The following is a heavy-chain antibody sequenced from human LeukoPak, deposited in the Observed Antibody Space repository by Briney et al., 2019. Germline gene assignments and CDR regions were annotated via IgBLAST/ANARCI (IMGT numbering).Heavy chain of an antibody. CDR2: MYSDGAT. CDR3: ASKLLWFGEFQPDY. J-gene: IGHJ4*02. Sequence: GGSLRLSCAASGITVSSSYMSWVRQTPGEGLEWVASMYSDGATFYADSVKGRFTISRDNAKNSLYLQMNSLRAEDTAVYYCASKLLWFGEFQPDYWGQGTLVTVSS. V-gene: IGHV3-66*01. CDR1: GITVSSSY. D-gene: IGHD3-10*01.